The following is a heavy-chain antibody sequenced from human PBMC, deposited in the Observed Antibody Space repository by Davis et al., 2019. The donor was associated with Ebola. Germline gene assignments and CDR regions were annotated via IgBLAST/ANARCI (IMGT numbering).Heavy chain of an antibody. CDR2: IYYSGST. D-gene: IGHD3-3*01. CDR1: GGSISSSSYY. Sequence: SETLSLTCTVSGGSISSSSYYWGWIRQPPGKGLEWIGSIYYSGSTYYNPSLKSRVTISVDTSKNQFSLKLSSVTAADTAVYYCARTSRFLEWVAFDYWGQGTLVTVSS. J-gene: IGHJ4*02. V-gene: IGHV4-39*01. CDR3: ARTSRFLEWVAFDY.